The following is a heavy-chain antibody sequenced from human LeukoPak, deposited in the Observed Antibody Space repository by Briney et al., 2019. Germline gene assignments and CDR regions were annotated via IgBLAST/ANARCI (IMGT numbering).Heavy chain of an antibody. J-gene: IGHJ4*02. CDR3: ARDRTVIPAAMSGISY. Sequence: ASVKVSCKASGYTFISYGITWVRQAPGQGLEWMGIINPSGGSTSYAQKFQGRVTMTRDTSTSTVYMELSSLRSEDTAVYYCARDRTVIPAAMSGISYWGQGTLVTVSS. V-gene: IGHV1-46*01. D-gene: IGHD2-2*01. CDR1: GYTFISYG. CDR2: INPSGGST.